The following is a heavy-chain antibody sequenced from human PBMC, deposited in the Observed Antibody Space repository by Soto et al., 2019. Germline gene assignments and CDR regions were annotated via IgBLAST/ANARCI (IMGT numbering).Heavy chain of an antibody. J-gene: IGHJ5*02. V-gene: IGHV3-33*01. CDR1: GFTFSSYG. CDR2: IWYDGSNK. Sequence: QVQLVESGGGVVQPGRSLRLSCAASGFTFSSYGMHWVRQAPGKGLEWVAVIWYDGSNKYYADSVKGRFTISRDNSKNXLYLEMNSLRAEDTAVYYCARFIAVAGREVRWFDPWGQGTLVTVSS. CDR3: ARFIAVAGREVRWFDP. D-gene: IGHD6-19*01.